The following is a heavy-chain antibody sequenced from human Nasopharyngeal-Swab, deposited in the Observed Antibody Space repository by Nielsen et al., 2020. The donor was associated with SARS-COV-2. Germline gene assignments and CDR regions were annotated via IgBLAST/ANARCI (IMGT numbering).Heavy chain of an antibody. CDR3: ASTPLDSSGYYYTFHY. V-gene: IGHV3-30-3*01. J-gene: IGHJ4*02. CDR1: GFTFSSYT. Sequence: GESLKISCAASGFTFSSYTMHWVRQAPGKGLEWVAVISYDGSNKYYADSVKGRFTISRDISKNTLYLQMNSLRAEDTAVFYCASTPLDSSGYYYTFHYWGQGALVTVSS. CDR2: ISYDGSNK. D-gene: IGHD3-22*01.